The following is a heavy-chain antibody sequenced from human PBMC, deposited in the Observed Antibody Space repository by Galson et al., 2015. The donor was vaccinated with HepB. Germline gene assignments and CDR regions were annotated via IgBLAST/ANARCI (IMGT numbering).Heavy chain of an antibody. D-gene: IGHD2-21*02. J-gene: IGHJ4*02. CDR1: GYSFIDHY. CDR3: ARVKVTVFDY. V-gene: IGHV1-2*06. Sequence: SVKVSCKASGYSFIDHYIHWVRQAPGQGLEWMGRINPNSGGTNFAQKFQGRVTMTRDTSICTAYMELNILRSDDTAVYYCARVKVTVFDYWGQGTLVTVSS. CDR2: INPNSGGT.